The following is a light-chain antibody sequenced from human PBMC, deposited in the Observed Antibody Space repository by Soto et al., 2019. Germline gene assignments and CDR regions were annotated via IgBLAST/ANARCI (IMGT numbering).Light chain of an antibody. J-gene: IGKJ1*01. CDR3: QQYNSYWT. Sequence: IQLTQSPSSLSASVGDRVTITCRASQGISNFLAWYQQKPGKAPKLLIYAASSLESGVPSRFSGSGSGTEFTLTISSLQPDDFATYYCQQYNSYWTFGQGTKVDIK. CDR1: QGISNF. CDR2: AAS. V-gene: IGKV1-9*01.